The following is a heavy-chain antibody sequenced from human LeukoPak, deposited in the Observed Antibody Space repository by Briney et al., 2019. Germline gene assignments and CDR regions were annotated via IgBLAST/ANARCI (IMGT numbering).Heavy chain of an antibody. J-gene: IGHJ4*02. Sequence: GGSLRLSCAASGFTVSSNYMSWVRQAPGKGLEWVSVIYSDGSTYYADSVKGRFTISRDNSKNALYLQINSLRAEDTAVYYCARDYNYYHSSGYWYYFDYWGQGTLVTVSS. V-gene: IGHV3-66*01. D-gene: IGHD3-22*01. CDR1: GFTVSSNY. CDR3: ARDYNYYHSSGYWYYFDY. CDR2: IYSDGST.